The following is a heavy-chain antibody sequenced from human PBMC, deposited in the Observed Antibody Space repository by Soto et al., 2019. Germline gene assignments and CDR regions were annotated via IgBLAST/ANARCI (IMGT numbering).Heavy chain of an antibody. J-gene: IGHJ4*02. V-gene: IGHV1-69*06. Sequence: QVQLVQSGAEVKKPGSSVKVSCKASGGTFSSNAISWVRQAPGQGLEWMGGIIPIYASPNYAQTFQGRVTVPADKATSTAYLELSRLTFADSAIYYCAVAVTGSRSPLAHWGQGTLVIVSS. CDR3: AVAVTGSRSPLAH. D-gene: IGHD3-9*01. CDR2: IIPIYASP. CDR1: GGTFSSNA.